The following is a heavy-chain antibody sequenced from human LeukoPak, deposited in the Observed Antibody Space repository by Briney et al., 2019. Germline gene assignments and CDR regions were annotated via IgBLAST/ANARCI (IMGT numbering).Heavy chain of an antibody. Sequence: SETLSLTCGVSGGSISSSNWWSWVRQPPGKGLEWIGEIYHSGSTNYNPSLKSRVTISVDKSKNQFSLKLSSVTAADTAVYYCARDTGGSYYFDYWGQGTLVTVSS. V-gene: IGHV4-4*02. CDR1: GGSISSSNW. J-gene: IGHJ4*02. CDR2: IYHSGST. CDR3: ARDTGGSYYFDY. D-gene: IGHD1-14*01.